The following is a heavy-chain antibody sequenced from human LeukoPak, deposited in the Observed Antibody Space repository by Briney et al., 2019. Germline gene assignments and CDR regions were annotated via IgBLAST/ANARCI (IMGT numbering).Heavy chain of an antibody. CDR1: GFTFSSYE. V-gene: IGHV3-48*03. Sequence: PGGSLRLSCAASGFTFSSYEMNWVRQAPGKGLEWVSCISSSGSTIYYADSVKGRFTISRDNAKNSLYLQMNSLRAEDTAVYYCARTLYSSGWYFDYWGQGTLVTVSS. J-gene: IGHJ4*02. CDR2: ISSSGSTI. D-gene: IGHD6-19*01. CDR3: ARTLYSSGWYFDY.